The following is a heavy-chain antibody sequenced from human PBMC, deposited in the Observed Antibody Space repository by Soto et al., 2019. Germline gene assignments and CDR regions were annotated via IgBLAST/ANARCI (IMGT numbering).Heavy chain of an antibody. CDR2: INPSGGST. CDR3: ARLSRVGETLPLNYYALDV. D-gene: IGHD3-10*01. J-gene: IGHJ6*02. CDR1: RYTFTNFY. Sequence: GASVKVSCKASRYTFTNFYIHWLRQGPGQGLEWMGIINPSGGSTTYPQKFQGRVTMTRDTSTSTVHMELITLRSEDTAVYFCARLSRVGETLPLNYYALDVWGQGTAVTVSS. V-gene: IGHV1-46*01.